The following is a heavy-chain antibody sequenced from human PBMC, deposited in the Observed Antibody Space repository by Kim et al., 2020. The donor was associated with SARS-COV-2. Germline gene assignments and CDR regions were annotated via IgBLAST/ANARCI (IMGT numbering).Heavy chain of an antibody. CDR2: ISGSGGST. V-gene: IGHV3-23*01. CDR1: GFTFSSYA. D-gene: IGHD3-10*01. J-gene: IGHJ6*02. CDR3: AKWQPPYYGAGSSRKDYSCDCGMDV. Sequence: GGSLRLSCAASGFTFSSYAMSWVRQAPGKGLEWVSAISGSGGSTYYADSVKGRFTISRDNSKNTLYLQMNSLRAEDTAVYYCAKWQPPYYGAGSSRKDYSCDCGMDVWGQGTPVTVSS.